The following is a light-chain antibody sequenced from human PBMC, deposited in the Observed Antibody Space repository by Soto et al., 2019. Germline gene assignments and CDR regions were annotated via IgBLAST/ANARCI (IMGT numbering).Light chain of an antibody. CDR1: QSVLFSSNNKNY. CDR2: WAS. V-gene: IGKV4-1*01. CDR3: QQYYGTPYT. J-gene: IGKJ2*01. Sequence: DIVMTQSPDSLAVSLGEWATINCKSSQSVLFSSNNKNYVAWYQQKPGQPPKLLIYWASTRESGVPDRFSGSGSVTDFTLTISSLQAEDVALYYCQQYYGTPYTFGRGTKVEIK.